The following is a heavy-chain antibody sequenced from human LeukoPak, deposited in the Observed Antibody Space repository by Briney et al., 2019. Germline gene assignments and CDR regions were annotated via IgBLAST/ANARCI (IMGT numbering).Heavy chain of an antibody. Sequence: GRSLRLSCAASGFTFSRHGMHWVRQAPGKGLEWVAVTSYDGSKKYYVDSVKGRFTISRDNSKNTLYLQMNSLRAEDTAVYYCAKEGRLAAAGAFDYWGQGTLVTVSS. J-gene: IGHJ4*02. CDR2: TSYDGSKK. CDR1: GFTFSRHG. CDR3: AKEGRLAAAGAFDY. D-gene: IGHD6-13*01. V-gene: IGHV3-30*18.